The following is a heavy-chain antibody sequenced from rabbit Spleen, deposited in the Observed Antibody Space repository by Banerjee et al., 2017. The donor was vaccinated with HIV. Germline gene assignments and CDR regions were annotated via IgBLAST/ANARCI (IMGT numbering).Heavy chain of an antibody. CDR2: IYPGSSGTT. J-gene: IGHJ6*01. V-gene: IGHV1S45*01. Sequence: QEQLVESGGDLVKPEGSLTLTCTASGFSFSSTYYMCWVRQPPGKGLEWIGCIYPGSSGTTYYASWAKGRFTISKTSSTTVTLQMTSLTAADTATYFCARDTGTSFSSYGMDLWGPGTLVTVS. CDR1: GFSFSSTYY. CDR3: ARDTGTSFSSYGMDL. D-gene: IGHD8-1*01.